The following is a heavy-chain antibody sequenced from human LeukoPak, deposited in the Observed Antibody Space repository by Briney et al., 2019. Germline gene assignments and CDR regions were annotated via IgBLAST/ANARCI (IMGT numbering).Heavy chain of an antibody. CDR2: ISGSGGST. CDR1: GFTFISYA. J-gene: IGHJ1*01. Sequence: GGSLRLSCAASGFTFISYAMSWVRQAPGKGLEWFSAISGSGGSTYYADSVKVRFTISRNNSKNTLYLQMNSLRDEDTAVYYCAKGGSGSYYPQYFQHWGQGTLVTVYS. CDR3: AKGGSGSYYPQYFQH. V-gene: IGHV3-23*01. D-gene: IGHD3-10*01.